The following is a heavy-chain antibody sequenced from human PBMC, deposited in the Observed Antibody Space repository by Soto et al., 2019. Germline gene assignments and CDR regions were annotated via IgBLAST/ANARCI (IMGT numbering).Heavy chain of an antibody. D-gene: IGHD3-10*01. V-gene: IGHV3-11*01. Sequence: GGSLRLSCAASGFTFSDYYMSWIRQAPGKGLEWVSYISSNDSTIYYAESVKGRFTISRDNSKNTLYLQMNSLRAEDTANYYYVRGSSYGSGTYYNLGFFGPWGQGTQVTVSS. J-gene: IGHJ5*02. CDR2: ISSNDSTI. CDR3: VRGSSYGSGTYYNLGFFGP. CDR1: GFTFSDYY.